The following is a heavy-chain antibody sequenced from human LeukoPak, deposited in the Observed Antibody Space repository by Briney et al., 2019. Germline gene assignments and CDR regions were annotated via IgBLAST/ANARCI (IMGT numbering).Heavy chain of an antibody. CDR1: GFTFSSYS. CDR3: ATYGSGSYYYHGVDV. V-gene: IGHV3-48*04. Sequence: GGSLRLSCAASGFTFSSYSMNWVRQAPGKGLEWVSYISSSDSSIYYADSVKGRFTISRDNAKNSLYLQMNSLRAEDTAAYYCATYGSGSYYYHGVDVWGQGTTVTVSS. J-gene: IGHJ6*02. D-gene: IGHD3-10*01. CDR2: ISSSDSSI.